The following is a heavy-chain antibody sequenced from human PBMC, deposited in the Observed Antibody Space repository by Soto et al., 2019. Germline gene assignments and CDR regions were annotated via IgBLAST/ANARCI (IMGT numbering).Heavy chain of an antibody. CDR3: AREDTMVRGVDIKVEYSQH. CDR2: ISGYNGNT. J-gene: IGHJ1*01. D-gene: IGHD3-10*01. Sequence: QVQLVQSGAEVKKPGASVKVSCKASGYTFTSYGISWVRQAPGQGLEWMGWISGYNGNTKYEQKFQGRATMTTDTFTSTSYMKLRSLRTDDTAVYFCAREDTMVRGVDIKVEYSQHWGQGTLVTVSS. CDR1: GYTFTSYG. V-gene: IGHV1-18*01.